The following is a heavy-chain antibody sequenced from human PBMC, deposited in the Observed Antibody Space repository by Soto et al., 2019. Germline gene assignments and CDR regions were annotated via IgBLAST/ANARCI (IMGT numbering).Heavy chain of an antibody. V-gene: IGHV1-18*01. Sequence: QVQLVQSGAEVKKPGASVKVSCKASGYTFTSYGISWVRQAPGQGLVWMGWISAYHGNTNYAQKLQGTVTMATDTSTSTAYMERRRLRSDDTAGYNCARTYIPLDYWGQGTLVTVSS. CDR2: ISAYHGNT. CDR3: ARTYIPLDY. CDR1: GYTFTSYG. J-gene: IGHJ4*02. D-gene: IGHD2-2*02.